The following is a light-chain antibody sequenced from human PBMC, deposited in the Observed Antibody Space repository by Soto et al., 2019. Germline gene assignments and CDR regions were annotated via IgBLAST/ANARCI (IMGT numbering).Light chain of an antibody. CDR1: QSVLYTSNNKNY. J-gene: IGKJ1*01. V-gene: IGKV4-1*01. CDR3: QQYNNWPWT. Sequence: DIVITQSPDSLAVSLGERATINCKSSQSVLYTSNNKNYLAWYQQKPGQPPKLLIYWASTRESGVPDRFNGSGSGTDFTLTISCLQSEDFAVYYCQQYNNWPWTFGQGTKVDIK. CDR2: WAS.